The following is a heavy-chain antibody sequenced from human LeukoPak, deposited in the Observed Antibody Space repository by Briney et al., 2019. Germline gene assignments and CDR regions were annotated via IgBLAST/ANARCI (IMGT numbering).Heavy chain of an antibody. V-gene: IGHV4-59*08. CDR3: ARQLEQRLRPSDY. J-gene: IGHJ4*02. CDR2: IYYSGNT. CDR1: GGSISSYY. Sequence: PSETLSLTCTVSGGSISSYYWSWIGQPPGKGLEWIGYIYYSGNTNYNPSLKSRVTISVDTSTNQFSLKLSSVTAADTAVYYCARQLEQRLRPSDYWGQGILVTVSS. D-gene: IGHD6-19*01.